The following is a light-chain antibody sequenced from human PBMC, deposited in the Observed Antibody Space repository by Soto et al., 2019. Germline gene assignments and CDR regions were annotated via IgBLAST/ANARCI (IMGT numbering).Light chain of an antibody. CDR1: QSVSSSY. Sequence: EIVLTQSPGTLSLSPGERVTLSCRASQSVSSSYLAWYQQKLGQAPRLLIYGASTRAAGIPDRFSGGGSGTDFTLTISRLELEDFAVYYCQHYGSSSWTFGLGTRVQIK. V-gene: IGKV3-20*01. J-gene: IGKJ1*01. CDR3: QHYGSSSWT. CDR2: GAS.